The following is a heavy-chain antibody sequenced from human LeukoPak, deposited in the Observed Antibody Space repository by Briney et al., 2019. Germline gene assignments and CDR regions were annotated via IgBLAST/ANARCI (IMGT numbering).Heavy chain of an antibody. V-gene: IGHV3-74*01. CDR2: IKSDGSDT. J-gene: IGHJ6*02. CDR1: GFTFSTYW. CDR3: ARGDYGMDV. D-gene: IGHD2-21*01. Sequence: GGSPRLSCAASGFTFSTYWMHWVRQAPGKGLVWVSHIKSDGSDTSYADSVKGRFTISRDNAKNTLYLQMNSLRAEDTAVYYCARGDYGMDVWGRGTTVTVSS.